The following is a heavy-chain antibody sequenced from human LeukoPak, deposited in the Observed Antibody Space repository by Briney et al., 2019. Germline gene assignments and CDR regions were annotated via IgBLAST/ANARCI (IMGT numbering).Heavy chain of an antibody. Sequence: GGSLRLSCAASGFTFSSYSMSWVRQAPGKGLEWVSYISSSSSTIYYADSVKGRFTISRDNAKNSLYLQMNSLRAEDTAVYYCAKDSRIAARPLFGYWGQGTLVTVSS. CDR1: GFTFSSYS. V-gene: IGHV3-48*01. CDR3: AKDSRIAARPLFGY. D-gene: IGHD6-6*01. CDR2: ISSSSSTI. J-gene: IGHJ4*02.